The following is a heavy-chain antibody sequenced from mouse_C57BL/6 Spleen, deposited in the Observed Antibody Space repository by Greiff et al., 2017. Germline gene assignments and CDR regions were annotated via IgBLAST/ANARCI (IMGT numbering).Heavy chain of an antibody. V-gene: IGHV1-61*01. CDR1: GYTFTSYW. CDR2: IYPSDSET. CDR3: AREGGFTARYFDV. Sequence: LVESGAELVRPGSSVKLSCKASGYTFTSYWMDWVKQRPGQGLEWIGNIYPSDSETHYNQKFKDKATLTVDKSSSTAYMQLSSLTSEDSAVYYCAREGGFTARYFDVWGTGTTVTVSS. D-gene: IGHD1-2*01. J-gene: IGHJ1*03.